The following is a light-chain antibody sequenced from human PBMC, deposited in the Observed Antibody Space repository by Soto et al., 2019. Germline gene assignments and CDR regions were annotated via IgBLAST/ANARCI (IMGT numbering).Light chain of an antibody. Sequence: QSALTQPASVSGSPGQSITISCTGTSSDVGGYNYVSWYQQHPPKAPKLMIYEVINRPSGVSNRFSGSKSGNTASLTISGLQAEDEADYYCSSYTSSDTLVFGGGTKLTV. CDR3: SSYTSSDTLV. CDR2: EVI. CDR1: SSDVGGYNY. J-gene: IGLJ3*02. V-gene: IGLV2-14*01.